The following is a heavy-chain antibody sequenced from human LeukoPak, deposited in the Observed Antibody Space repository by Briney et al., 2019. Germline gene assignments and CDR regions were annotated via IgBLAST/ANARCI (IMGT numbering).Heavy chain of an antibody. CDR2: ISGSGNST. CDR1: GFTFSSYA. Sequence: GGSLRLSCAASGFTFSSYAMTWVRQAPGKGLEWVSGISGSGNSTYYADSVKGRFTISRDNSKNTLYLQMNSLRAEDTAVYYCAKRVYDFWSGYYLFWGQGTLVTVSS. V-gene: IGHV3-23*01. CDR3: AKRVYDFWSGYYLF. J-gene: IGHJ4*02. D-gene: IGHD3-3*01.